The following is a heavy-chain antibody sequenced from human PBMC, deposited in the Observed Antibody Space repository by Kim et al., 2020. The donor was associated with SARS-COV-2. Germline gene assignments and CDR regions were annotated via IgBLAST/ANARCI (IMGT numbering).Heavy chain of an antibody. V-gene: IGHV4-38-2*02. D-gene: IGHD1-26*01. J-gene: IGHJ4*02. CDR2: IYHSGST. Sequence: SETLSLTCTVSGYSISSGYYWGWIRQPPGKGLEWIGSIYHSGSTYYNPSLKSRVTISVDTSKNQFSLKLSSVTAADTAVYYCARSGSYYPYWGQGTLVT. CDR1: GYSISSGYY. CDR3: ARSGSYYPY.